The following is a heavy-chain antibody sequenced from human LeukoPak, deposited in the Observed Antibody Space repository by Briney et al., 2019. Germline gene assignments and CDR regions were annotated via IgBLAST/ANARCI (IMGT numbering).Heavy chain of an antibody. CDR3: ARGGYSSGYYGHDAFDI. CDR2: IYTSGST. V-gene: IGHV4-4*07. D-gene: IGHD3-22*01. J-gene: IGHJ3*02. CDR1: GGSISSYY. Sequence: SETLSLTCTVSGGSISSYYWSWIRQPAGKGLEWIGRIYTSGSTNYNPSLKSRVTMSVDTSKNQFSLKLSSVTAADTAVYYCARGGYSSGYYGHDAFDIWGQGTMVTVSS.